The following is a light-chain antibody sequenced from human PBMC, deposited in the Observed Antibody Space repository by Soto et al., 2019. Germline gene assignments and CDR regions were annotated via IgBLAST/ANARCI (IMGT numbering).Light chain of an antibody. V-gene: IGKV2-30*01. CDR1: QSLVNSDGNTY. CDR3: MQGTHWPPIT. J-gene: IGKJ5*01. CDR2: KVS. Sequence: DVVMTQSPLSLPVTLGQPASITCRSSQSLVNSDGNTYLNWFQQRPGQAPRRLIYKVSNRDSGVPDRISGSGSGTDFTLKISRVEAEDVGVYYCMQGTHWPPITFGQGTRLEIK.